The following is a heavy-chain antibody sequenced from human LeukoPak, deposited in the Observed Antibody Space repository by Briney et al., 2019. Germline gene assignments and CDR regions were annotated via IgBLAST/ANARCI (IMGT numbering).Heavy chain of an antibody. CDR1: GFTFSSYS. D-gene: IGHD3-22*01. CDR2: ISSSSSTI. V-gene: IGHV3-48*01. Sequence: GGSLRLSCAASGFTFSSYSMNWVRQAPGKGLEWVSYISSSSSTIYYADSVKGRFTISRDNAKNSLYLQMNSLRAEDTAVYYCAKGGYKYDSSGHNYFDYWGQGTLVTVSS. CDR3: AKGGYKYDSSGHNYFDY. J-gene: IGHJ4*02.